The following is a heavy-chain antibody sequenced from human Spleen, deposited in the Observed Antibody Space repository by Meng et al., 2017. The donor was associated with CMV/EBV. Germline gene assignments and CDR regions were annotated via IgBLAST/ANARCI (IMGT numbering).Heavy chain of an antibody. J-gene: IGHJ4*02. CDR3: ARVRRNGGLDY. CDR2: IKQDGSEK. D-gene: IGHD2-15*01. V-gene: IGHV3-7*01. Sequence: GGSLRLSCAASGFTFSSYSMNWVRQAPGKGLEWVANIKQDGSEKYYVDSVKGRFTISRDNAKNSLYLQMNSLRAEDTAVYYCARVRRNGGLDYWGQGTLVTVSS. CDR1: GFTFSSYS.